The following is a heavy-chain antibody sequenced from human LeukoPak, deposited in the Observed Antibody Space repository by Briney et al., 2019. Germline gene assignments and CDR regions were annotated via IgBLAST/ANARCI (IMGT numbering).Heavy chain of an antibody. CDR2: INHSGST. D-gene: IGHD6-13*01. CDR3: ARGSSSSWYAYFQH. CDR1: GGSFSGYY. Sequence: SETLSLTCAVYGGSFSGYYWSWIRQPPGKRLEWIGEINHSGSTNYNPSLKSRVTISVDTSKNQFSLKLSSVTAADTAVYNCARGSSSSWYAYFQHWGQGTLVTVSS. J-gene: IGHJ1*01. V-gene: IGHV4-34*01.